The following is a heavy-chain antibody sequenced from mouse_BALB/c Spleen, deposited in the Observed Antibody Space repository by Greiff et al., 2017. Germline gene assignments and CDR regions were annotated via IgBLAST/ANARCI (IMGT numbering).Heavy chain of an antibody. CDR3: ARTTVVARNYFDY. D-gene: IGHD1-1*01. V-gene: IGHV5-6*02. Sequence: DVMLVESGGDLVKPGGSLKLSCAASGFTFSSYGMSWVRQTPDKRLEWVATISSGGSYTYYPDSVKGRFTISRDNAKNTLYLQMSSLKSEDTAMYYCARTTVVARNYFDYWGQGTTLTVSS. CDR1: GFTFSSYG. J-gene: IGHJ2*01. CDR2: ISSGGSYT.